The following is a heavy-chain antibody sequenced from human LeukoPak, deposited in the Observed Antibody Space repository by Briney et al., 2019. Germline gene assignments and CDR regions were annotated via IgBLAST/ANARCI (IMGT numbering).Heavy chain of an antibody. D-gene: IGHD6-13*01. V-gene: IGHV4-38-2*02. CDR2: IYYSGST. CDR3: ARAPLSSWYSFDP. Sequence: PSETLSLTCTVSGYSISSGYYWGWIRQPPGKGLEWIGSIYYSGSTHYNPSLKSRVTISVDTSKNQFSLKLSSVTAADTAVYYCARAPLSSWYSFDPWGQGTLVTVST. J-gene: IGHJ5*02. CDR1: GYSISSGYY.